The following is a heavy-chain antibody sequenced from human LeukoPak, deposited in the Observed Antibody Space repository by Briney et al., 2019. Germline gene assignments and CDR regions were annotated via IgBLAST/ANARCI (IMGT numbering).Heavy chain of an antibody. V-gene: IGHV4-38-2*01. CDR3: ARLNYYGSGSFLYYFDY. D-gene: IGHD3-10*01. Sequence: PSETLSLTCAVSGYSISRVYYWGWTRQPPGKGLEWIGNIYHSGSTSYNPSLKSRVSISVDTSKNHFSLKLSSVTAADTAVYYCARLNYYGSGSFLYYFDYWGQGTLVTVSS. CDR1: GYSISRVYY. J-gene: IGHJ4*02. CDR2: IYHSGST.